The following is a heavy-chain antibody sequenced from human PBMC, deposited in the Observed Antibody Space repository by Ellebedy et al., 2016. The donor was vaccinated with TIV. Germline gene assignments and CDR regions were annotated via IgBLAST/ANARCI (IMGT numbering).Heavy chain of an antibody. CDR1: GFTFSSYA. D-gene: IGHD3-22*01. Sequence: GGSLRLSXAASGFTFSSYAMSWVRQAPGKGLEWVSAISGSGGSTYYADSVKGRFTISRDNAKNSLYLQMNSLRAEDTAVYYCARESVVVKGPYYYYYGMDVWGQGTTVTVSS. V-gene: IGHV3-23*01. CDR2: ISGSGGST. CDR3: ARESVVVKGPYYYYYGMDV. J-gene: IGHJ6*02.